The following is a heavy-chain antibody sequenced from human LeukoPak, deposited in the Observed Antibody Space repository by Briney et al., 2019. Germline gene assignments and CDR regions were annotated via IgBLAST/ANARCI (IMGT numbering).Heavy chain of an antibody. Sequence: SETLSLTCTVSGGSISSSSYYWGWIRQPPGKGLEWIGSIYYSGSTYYNPSLKSRVTISVDTSKNQFSLKLSSVTAADTAVYYCARDPQWEPGWFDYWGQGTLVTVSS. CDR1: GGSISSSSYY. CDR2: IYYSGST. V-gene: IGHV4-39*07. CDR3: ARDPQWEPGWFDY. D-gene: IGHD1-26*01. J-gene: IGHJ4*02.